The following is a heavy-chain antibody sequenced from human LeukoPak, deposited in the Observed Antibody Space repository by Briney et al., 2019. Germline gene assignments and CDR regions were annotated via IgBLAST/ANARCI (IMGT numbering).Heavy chain of an antibody. CDR2: TYYGSKWYY. Sequence: SQTLSLTCAISGDSVSSNSAAWNWIRQSPSRGLEWLGRTYYGSKWYYDYAISVKSRITINGDTSKNQFSLQLNSVTPEDTAVYYCARGSHGDYVSLFQHWGQGTLVTVSS. CDR1: GDSVSSNSAA. V-gene: IGHV6-1*01. CDR3: ARGSHGDYVSLFQH. D-gene: IGHD4-17*01. J-gene: IGHJ1*01.